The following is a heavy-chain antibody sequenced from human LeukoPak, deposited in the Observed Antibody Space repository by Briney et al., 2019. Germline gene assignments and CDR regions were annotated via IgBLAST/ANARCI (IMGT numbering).Heavy chain of an antibody. Sequence: SETLSLTCTVSGDSISGYYWSWIRQPPGKGLEWIGNIYYSGTTNYYPSLRSRVNMSLDASKNQFSLRLSSVTAADTAVYYCSRGGSYFVYWGRGTLVTVSS. CDR1: GDSISGYY. V-gene: IGHV4-59*01. CDR3: SRGGSYFVY. D-gene: IGHD1-26*01. J-gene: IGHJ4*02. CDR2: IYYSGTT.